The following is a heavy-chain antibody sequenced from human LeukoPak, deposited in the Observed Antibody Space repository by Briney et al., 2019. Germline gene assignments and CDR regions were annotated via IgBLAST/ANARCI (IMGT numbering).Heavy chain of an antibody. Sequence: GGSLRLSCAASGFTFSSYWMHWVRQAPGKGLEWVANINQDGSEKYYVDSVKGRFTISRDNAKNSLYLQMNSLRAEDTAVYYCARDYYDSSGYDDYYYYMDVWGKGTTVTISS. J-gene: IGHJ6*03. D-gene: IGHD3-22*01. V-gene: IGHV3-7*01. CDR2: INQDGSEK. CDR1: GFTFSSYW. CDR3: ARDYYDSSGYDDYYYYMDV.